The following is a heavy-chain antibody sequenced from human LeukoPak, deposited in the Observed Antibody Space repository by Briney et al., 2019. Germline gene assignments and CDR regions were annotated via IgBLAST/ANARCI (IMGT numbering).Heavy chain of an antibody. Sequence: GGSLRLSCAASGFTFSSYAMSWVRQAPGKGLEWVSAISGSGGCTYYADSVKGRFTISRDNSKNTLYLQMNSLRAEDTAVYYCASLPTHYDILTGRFDYWGQGTLVTVSS. CDR2: ISGSGGCT. D-gene: IGHD3-9*01. CDR3: ASLPTHYDILTGRFDY. CDR1: GFTFSSYA. V-gene: IGHV3-23*01. J-gene: IGHJ4*02.